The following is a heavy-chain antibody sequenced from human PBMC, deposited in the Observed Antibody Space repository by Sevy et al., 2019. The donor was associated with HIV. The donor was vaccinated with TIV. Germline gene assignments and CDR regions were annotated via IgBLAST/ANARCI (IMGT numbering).Heavy chain of an antibody. CDR1: GYSISSGYY. CDR2: IYHSGST. Sequence: SETLSLTCAVSGYSISSGYYWGWIRQPPGKGLEWIGSIYHSGSTYYNPSLKSRVTISVDTSKNQFSLKLSSVTAADTAVYYCARQGLGSKLRGFSSSPNFDYWGQRTLVTVSS. V-gene: IGHV4-38-2*01. J-gene: IGHJ4*02. D-gene: IGHD6-6*01. CDR3: ARQGLGSKLRGFSSSPNFDY.